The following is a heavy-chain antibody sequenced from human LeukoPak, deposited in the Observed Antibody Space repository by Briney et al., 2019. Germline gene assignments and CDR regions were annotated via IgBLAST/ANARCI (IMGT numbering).Heavy chain of an antibody. CDR1: GFTFSDYY. J-gene: IGHJ4*02. CDR3: ARVGYSSSWYGFDY. CDR2: ISSSGSTI. D-gene: IGHD6-13*01. Sequence: GGSLRLSCAASGFTFSDYYMSWIRQAPGKGLEWVSYISSSGSTIYYADSVKGRFTISRDNSKNTLYLQMNSLRAEDTAVYYCARVGYSSSWYGFDYWGQGTLVTVSS. V-gene: IGHV3-11*04.